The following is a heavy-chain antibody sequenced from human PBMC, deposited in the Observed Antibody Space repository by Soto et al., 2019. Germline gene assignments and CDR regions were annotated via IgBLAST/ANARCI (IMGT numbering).Heavy chain of an antibody. CDR3: ARGADILSYYYGMDV. Sequence: GGSLRLSCVVSGFTVSSYSMNWVRQAPGKGLEWVSSISSSSSYIYYADSVKGRFTISRDNAKNSLYLQMNSLRAEDTAVYYCARGADILSYYYGMDVWGQGTTVTVSS. J-gene: IGHJ6*02. V-gene: IGHV3-21*01. D-gene: IGHD2-15*01. CDR1: GFTVSSYS. CDR2: ISSSSSYI.